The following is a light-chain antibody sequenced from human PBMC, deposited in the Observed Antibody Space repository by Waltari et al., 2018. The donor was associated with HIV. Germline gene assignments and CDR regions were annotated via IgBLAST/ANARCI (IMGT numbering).Light chain of an antibody. Sequence: IAMTQSPESLAVSLGERATINCKSSQTVLSTSNNKNFLAWYQQKPRQPPKLLIYWASTRESGVPDRFVASGSGTHFTLTINSLQTEDVAVYYCQQYSTIPITFGGGTKVEVK. CDR3: QQYSTIPIT. J-gene: IGKJ4*01. V-gene: IGKV4-1*01. CDR1: QTVLSTSNNKNF. CDR2: WAS.